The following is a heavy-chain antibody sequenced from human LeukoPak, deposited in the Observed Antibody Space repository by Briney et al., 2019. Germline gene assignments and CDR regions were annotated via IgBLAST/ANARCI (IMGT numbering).Heavy chain of an antibody. D-gene: IGHD3-16*01. CDR3: VKDFGRVRGTPDS. J-gene: IGHJ4*02. Sequence: GGSLRLSCSASGFFFSIYTMYWVRQTPGKGPEYVSTISGSGNGFSIYYADSVKGRFTISRDDSKSILYLQMNGLRSEDTAVYYCVKDFGRVRGTPDSWGQGTLVTVSS. CDR1: GFFFSIYT. V-gene: IGHV3-64D*06. CDR2: ISGSGNGFSI.